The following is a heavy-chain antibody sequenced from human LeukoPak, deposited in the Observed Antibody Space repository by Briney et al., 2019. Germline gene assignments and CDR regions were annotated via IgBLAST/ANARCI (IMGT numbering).Heavy chain of an antibody. J-gene: IGHJ4*02. V-gene: IGHV3-21*01. Sequence: PGGSLRLSCAASGFTFSSYSMNWVRQAPGEGLEWVSSISSSSSYIYYADSVKGRFTISRDNAKNSLYLQMNSLRAEDTAVYYCARGGSSGYYYLDYWGQGTLVTVSS. D-gene: IGHD3-22*01. CDR2: ISSSSSYI. CDR3: ARGGSSGYYYLDY. CDR1: GFTFSSYS.